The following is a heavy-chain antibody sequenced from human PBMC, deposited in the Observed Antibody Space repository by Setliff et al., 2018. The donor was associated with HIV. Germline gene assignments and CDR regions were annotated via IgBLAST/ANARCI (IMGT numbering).Heavy chain of an antibody. V-gene: IGHV3-7*01. CDR2: IRQDGSEK. Sequence: PGGSLRLSCAASGFTFSNYWMTWFRQAPGKGLEWVANIRQDGSEKYSVDSVEGRFTISRYNAKNSLYLQMNSLRAEDTAVYYCASVLRYYGSGSYPFGYWGQGTLVTVSS. J-gene: IGHJ4*02. CDR3: ASVLRYYGSGSYPFGY. D-gene: IGHD3-10*01. CDR1: GFTFSNYW.